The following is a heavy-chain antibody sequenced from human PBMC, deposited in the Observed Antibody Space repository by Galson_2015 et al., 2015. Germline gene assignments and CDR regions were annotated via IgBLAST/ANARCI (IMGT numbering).Heavy chain of an antibody. Sequence: SLRLSCAASGFTFNNYALHWVRQAPGKGLEWVAVISYGGGNDYYTDSVKGRFTISRDKSKNLLYLQMNSLRGEDTAVYYCARGRGPTVVTTVDYWGQGTLVTVSS. CDR1: GFTFNNYA. J-gene: IGHJ4*02. CDR2: ISYGGGND. D-gene: IGHD4-23*01. CDR3: ARGRGPTVVTTVDY. V-gene: IGHV3-30-3*01.